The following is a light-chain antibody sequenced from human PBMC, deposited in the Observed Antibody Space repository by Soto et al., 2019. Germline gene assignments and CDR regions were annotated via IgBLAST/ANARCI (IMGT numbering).Light chain of an antibody. V-gene: IGKV3-15*01. CDR3: QQYDNRPGT. J-gene: IGKJ1*01. CDR2: GAS. CDR1: QSVSSH. Sequence: EIVMTQSPATLSVSPGERATLTCRASQSVSSHLAWYQHKPGQPPRLLLYGASIRLSGIPARFSGSGSGTEFTLTINSLQSEDLAVYYCQQYDNRPGTFGQGTKVEIK.